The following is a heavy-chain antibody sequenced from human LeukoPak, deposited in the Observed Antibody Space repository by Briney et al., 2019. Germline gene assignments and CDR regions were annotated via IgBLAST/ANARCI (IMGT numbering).Heavy chain of an antibody. CDR2: IYYSGST. V-gene: IGHV4-59*01. J-gene: IGHJ4*02. CDR3: ARLPQTVYGDYVGDY. CDR1: GGSISSYY. D-gene: IGHD4-17*01. Sequence: SETLSLTCTVSGGSISSYYWSWIRQPPGKGLEWLGYIYYSGSTNYNPSLKSRVTISVDTSKNQFSLKLSSVTAADTAVYYCARLPQTVYGDYVGDYWGQGTLVTVSS.